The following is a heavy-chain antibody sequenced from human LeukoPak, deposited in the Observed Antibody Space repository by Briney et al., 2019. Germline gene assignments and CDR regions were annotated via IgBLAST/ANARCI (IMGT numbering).Heavy chain of an antibody. Sequence: SETLSLTCTVSGGSISSSSYYWGWIRQPPGKGLEWIGSIYYSGSTYYNPSLKSRVTISVDTSKNQFSLKLRSVTAADTAVYYCARTRAAATDAFDIWGQGTMVTVSS. CDR3: ARTRAAATDAFDI. CDR2: IYYSGST. CDR1: GGSISSSSYY. J-gene: IGHJ3*02. V-gene: IGHV4-39*07. D-gene: IGHD6-13*01.